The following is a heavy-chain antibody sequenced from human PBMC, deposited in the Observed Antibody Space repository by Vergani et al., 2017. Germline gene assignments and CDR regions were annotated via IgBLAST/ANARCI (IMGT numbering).Heavy chain of an antibody. D-gene: IGHD2-15*01. Sequence: QVQLVESGGGVVQPGRSLRLSCAASGFTFSSYGMHWVRQAPGKGLEWVAVISYDGSNKYYADSVKGRFTISRDNSKTTLYLQMNSLRAEDTAVYYCAKVDNGSWTYDYYYYMDVWGKGTTVTVSS. CDR1: GFTFSSYG. CDR2: ISYDGSNK. V-gene: IGHV3-30*18. CDR3: AKVDNGSWTYDYYYYMDV. J-gene: IGHJ6*03.